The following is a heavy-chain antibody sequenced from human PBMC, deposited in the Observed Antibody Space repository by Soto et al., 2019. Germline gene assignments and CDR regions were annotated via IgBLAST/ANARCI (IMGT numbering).Heavy chain of an antibody. D-gene: IGHD5-12*01. CDR1: GYTFTSYY. CDR2: INPSGGST. Sequence: ASVKVSCKASGYTFTSYYMHWVRQAPGQGLEWMGIINPSGGSTSYAQKFQERVTITRDMSTSTAYMELSSLRSEDTAVYYCAAAEMATITGAFDIWGQGTMVTV. CDR3: AAAEMATITGAFDI. V-gene: IGHV1-46*01. J-gene: IGHJ3*02.